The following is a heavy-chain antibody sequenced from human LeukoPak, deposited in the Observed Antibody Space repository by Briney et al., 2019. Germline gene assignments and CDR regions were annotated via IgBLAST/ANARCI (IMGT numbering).Heavy chain of an antibody. CDR1: GFTFRSYA. Sequence: GGSLRLSCAGSGFTFRSYAMHWVRQAPCKELEWVAVISYDGSNKDYADSVKGRFTISRDNSKNTLFLQMNSLRAEDTAVYYCAREIFNGFDIWGQGTMVTVSS. CDR3: AREIFNGFDI. V-gene: IGHV3-30-3*01. J-gene: IGHJ3*02. CDR2: ISYDGSNK.